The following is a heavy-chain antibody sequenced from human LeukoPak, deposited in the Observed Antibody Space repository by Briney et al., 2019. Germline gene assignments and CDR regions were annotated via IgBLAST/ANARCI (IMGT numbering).Heavy chain of an antibody. Sequence: GGSLRLSCAASGFTFSSYAMSWVRQAPGKGLEWVSAISGSGGSTYYADSVKGLFTISRDNSKNTLYLQMNSLRAEDTAVYYCAKDSMSSKDYNWFDPWGQGTLVTVSS. CDR1: GFTFSSYA. V-gene: IGHV3-23*01. J-gene: IGHJ5*02. CDR2: ISGSGGST. D-gene: IGHD2/OR15-2a*01. CDR3: AKDSMSSKDYNWFDP.